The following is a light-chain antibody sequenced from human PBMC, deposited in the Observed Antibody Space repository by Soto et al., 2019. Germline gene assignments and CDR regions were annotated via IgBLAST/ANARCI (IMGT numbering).Light chain of an antibody. CDR2: SAS. CDR3: QQYAGSARP. CDR1: QNLCTLY. J-gene: IGKJ1*01. Sequence: EIVLTQSPGTLSLSPGERGTLSCRASQNLCTLYLDWFQQKSGQAPRLLIYSASRRATGIPDRFTGSGSGKGLTRTINRVEPADFEVYLCQQYAGSARPVGQGAKVDIK. V-gene: IGKV3-20*01.